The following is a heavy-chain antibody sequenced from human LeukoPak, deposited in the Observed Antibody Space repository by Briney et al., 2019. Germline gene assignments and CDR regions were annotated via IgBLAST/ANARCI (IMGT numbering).Heavy chain of an antibody. CDR1: GGSISSYY. Sequence: SETLSLTCTVSGGSISSYYWSWIRQPPGKGLEWIGYIYYSGSTDYNPSLKSRVTISVVTSKNQFSLKLSSVTAADTAVYYCPRRAMSGSYYQGYYYMDVWGKGTTVTVSS. J-gene: IGHJ6*03. D-gene: IGHD1-26*01. V-gene: IGHV4-59*08. CDR2: IYYSGST. CDR3: PRRAMSGSYYQGYYYMDV.